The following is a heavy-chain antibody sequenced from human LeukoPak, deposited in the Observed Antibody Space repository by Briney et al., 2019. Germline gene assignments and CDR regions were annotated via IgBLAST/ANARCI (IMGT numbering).Heavy chain of an antibody. CDR3: ARGRGAIRDLLRYFDPRRKYYYYYYMDV. CDR1: GGSFSGYY. V-gene: IGHV4-34*01. CDR2: INHSGGT. J-gene: IGHJ6*03. Sequence: NPSETLSLTCAVYGGSFSGYYWSWIRQPPGKGLEWIGEINHSGGTNYNPSLKSRVTISVDTSKNQFSLKLSSVTAADTALYYCARGRGAIRDLLRYFDPRRKYYYYYYMDVWGKGTTVTISS. D-gene: IGHD3-9*01.